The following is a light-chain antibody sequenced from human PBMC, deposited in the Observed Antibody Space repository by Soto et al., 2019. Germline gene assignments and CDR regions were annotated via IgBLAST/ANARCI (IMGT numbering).Light chain of an antibody. CDR1: QSINSN. CDR3: QQYNNWPRAT. CDR2: RAS. J-gene: IGKJ4*01. V-gene: IGKV3-15*01. Sequence: IVMTHSPATLSVSPWERATLSCRASQSINSNLAWYQQKPGQAPRLLMFRASIRATGFPARFSGSGSGTEFNITISSLQSEDSAIYYCQQYNNWPRATFGGGTKVDIK.